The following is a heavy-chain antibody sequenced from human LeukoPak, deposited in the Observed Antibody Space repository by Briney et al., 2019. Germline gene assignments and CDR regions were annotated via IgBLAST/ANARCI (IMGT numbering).Heavy chain of an antibody. CDR2: IYDGGST. CDR3: ARDSGTSGEVKFDP. Sequence: SETLSLTCTVSGGSVNSYYLSWIRQPAGKTLEWIRRIYDGGSTNYNPSLKSRVTMSVDTSKNQISLKLKSVTAADTAVYYCARDSGTSGEVKFDPWGQGALVTVSS. V-gene: IGHV4-4*07. CDR1: GGSVNSYY. J-gene: IGHJ5*02. D-gene: IGHD3-10*01.